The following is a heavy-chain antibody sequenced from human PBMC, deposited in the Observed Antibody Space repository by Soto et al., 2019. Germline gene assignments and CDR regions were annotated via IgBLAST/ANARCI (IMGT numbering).Heavy chain of an antibody. V-gene: IGHV1-3*01. CDR1: GYTFTNYA. D-gene: IGHD2-2*01. CDR3: ARDACSGTSGHTPEKYYAMDV. CDR2: INAGNGNT. J-gene: IGHJ6*02. Sequence: ASVKVSCKASGYTFTNYAMHWVRQAPGQRLKWMGWINAGNGNTKYSQKFQGRVTITRDTSASTAYMGLSSLRSEDTAVYYCARDACSGTSGHTPEKYYAMDVWGQGTMVTVSS.